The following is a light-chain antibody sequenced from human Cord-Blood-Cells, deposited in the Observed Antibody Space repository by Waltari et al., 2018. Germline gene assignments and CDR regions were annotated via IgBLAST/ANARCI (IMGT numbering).Light chain of an antibody. Sequence: QSALTQPASVSGSPGQSFTISCTGTSSDVGGYNYVSWYQQHPGKAPKLMIYDVSNRPSGFSNRFSGSKSGNTASLTISGLQAEDEADYYCSSYTSSSTPVVFGGGTKLTVL. V-gene: IGLV2-14*01. J-gene: IGLJ2*01. CDR3: SSYTSSSTPVV. CDR2: DVS. CDR1: SSDVGGYNY.